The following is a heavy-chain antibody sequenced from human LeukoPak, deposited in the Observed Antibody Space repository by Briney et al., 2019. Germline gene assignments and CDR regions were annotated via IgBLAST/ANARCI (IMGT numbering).Heavy chain of an antibody. D-gene: IGHD1-26*01. CDR2: INSEGTST. V-gene: IGHV3-74*01. J-gene: IGHJ4*02. CDR3: AREVGATTHLDY. Sequence: GGSLRLSCAASGFTFSSYAMSWVRQAPGKGLVWVSRINSEGTSTSFADSVKGRFTVSRDNAKNTLYLQMNSLRAEDTAVYYCAREVGATTHLDYWGQGTLVTVSS. CDR1: GFTFSSYA.